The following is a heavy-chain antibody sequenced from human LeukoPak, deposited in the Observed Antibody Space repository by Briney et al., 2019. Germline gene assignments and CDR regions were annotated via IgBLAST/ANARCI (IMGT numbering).Heavy chain of an antibody. CDR2: IHHRGGT. D-gene: IGHD3-9*01. CDR1: GVSITSNNW. J-gene: IGHJ4*02. Sequence: SGTLSLTCAVSGVSITSNNWWSWVRQPPGRGLEWIGEIHHRGGTNYNPSLKSRVTISMDKSKNHISLRLNSVTAADTAMYYCARDLNDILTGYYIWWGQGTLVTVSS. V-gene: IGHV4-4*02. CDR3: ARDLNDILTGYYIW.